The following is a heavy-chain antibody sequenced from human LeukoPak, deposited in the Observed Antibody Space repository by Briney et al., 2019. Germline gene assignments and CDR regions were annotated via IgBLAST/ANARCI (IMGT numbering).Heavy chain of an antibody. CDR1: GFTFSTYG. D-gene: IGHD7-27*01. V-gene: IGHV3-30*02. CDR2: IRYDGSNK. CDR3: AKDQRSTGAPYYFDY. Sequence: AGGSLRLSCAASGFTFSTYGVHWVRQAPGKGLEWVAFIRYDGSNKYYADSVKGRFTISRDNSKNTLYLQMNSLRAEDTAMYYCAKDQRSTGAPYYFDYWGRGTLVTVSS. J-gene: IGHJ4*02.